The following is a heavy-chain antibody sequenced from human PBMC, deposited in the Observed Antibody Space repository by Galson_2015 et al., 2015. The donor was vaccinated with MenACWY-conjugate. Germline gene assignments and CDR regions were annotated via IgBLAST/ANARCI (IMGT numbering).Heavy chain of an antibody. V-gene: IGHV1-46*01. CDR3: ASTLAGGSSGYYYDTYYYYGMDV. Sequence: SVKASCKASGYTFTSYYMHWVRQAPGQGLEWMGIINPSGGSTSYAQKFQGRVTMTRDTSTSTVYMELSSLRSEDTAVYYCASTLAGGSSGYYYDTYYYYGMDVWGQGTTVTVSS. CDR2: INPSGGST. D-gene: IGHD3-22*01. J-gene: IGHJ6*02. CDR1: GYTFTSYY.